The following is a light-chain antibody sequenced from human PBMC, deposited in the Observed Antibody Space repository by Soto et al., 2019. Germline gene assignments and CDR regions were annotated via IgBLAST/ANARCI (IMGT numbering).Light chain of an antibody. CDR2: DVT. J-gene: IGLJ3*02. V-gene: IGLV2-14*03. CDR1: SSDTGGYNY. CDR3: SSYISTNTQM. Sequence: QSALTQPASVSGSPGQSIAISCTGTSSDTGGYNYVSWYQQHPGKAPRLMIYDVTYRPSGVSSRFSGSKSGNTASLTISGLQAEDEAHYYCSSYISTNTQMFGWGTKLTVL.